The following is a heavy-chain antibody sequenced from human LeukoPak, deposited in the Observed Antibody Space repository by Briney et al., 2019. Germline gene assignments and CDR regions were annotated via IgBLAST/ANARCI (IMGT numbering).Heavy chain of an antibody. CDR1: GYTFTDNY. CDR2: VNPDSGGI. CDR3: AGAQNYHDRSGYSDDTFDV. Sequence: SXXVSCKASGYTFTDNYIHWVRQAPGQGLEWMGRVNPDSGGINYAQKFQCSVTMTRDTSTNTAFVELRRLRSDDTATSYCAGAQNYHDRSGYSDDTFDVWGHGTMITVSS. D-gene: IGHD3-22*01. J-gene: IGHJ3*01. V-gene: IGHV1-2*06.